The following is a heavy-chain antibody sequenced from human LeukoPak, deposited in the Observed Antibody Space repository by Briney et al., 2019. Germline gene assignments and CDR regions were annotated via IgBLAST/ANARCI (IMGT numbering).Heavy chain of an antibody. CDR1: GFTFSSYA. CDR3: ASRYYGSGSSDY. V-gene: IGHV3-30-3*01. J-gene: IGHJ4*02. Sequence: PGGSLRLSCAASGFTFSSYAMHWVRQAPGKGLEWVAVISYDGSNKYYADSVKGRFTISRDNPKNTLYLQMNSLRAEDTAVYYCASRYYGSGSSDYWGQGTLVTVSS. CDR2: ISYDGSNK. D-gene: IGHD3-10*01.